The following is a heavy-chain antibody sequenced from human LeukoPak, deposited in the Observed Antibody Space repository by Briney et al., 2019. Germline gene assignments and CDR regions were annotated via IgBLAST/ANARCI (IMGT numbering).Heavy chain of an antibody. CDR3: AKDHWWEPSPDTYLDL. CDR2: LYTGGIR. V-gene: IGHV3-53*01. CDR1: GFSVTNNY. J-gene: IGHJ2*01. D-gene: IGHD1-26*01. Sequence: GGSLRLSCEASGFSVTNNYMSWFRLAPGKGLEWVSVLYTGGIRYYAGFVRGRFTISRDNSKNTLYLQMNSLRAEDTAVYYCAKDHWWEPSPDTYLDLWGRGTLVTVSS.